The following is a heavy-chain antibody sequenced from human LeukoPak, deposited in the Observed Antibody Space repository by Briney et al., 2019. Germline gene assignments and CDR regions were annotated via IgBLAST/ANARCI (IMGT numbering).Heavy chain of an antibody. V-gene: IGHV3-48*03. CDR2: IRGSGDAV. J-gene: IGHJ4*02. CDR3: SRRGPPDFDS. CDR1: GFIFSSYD. Sequence: GGSLRFSCAASGFIFSSYDMNWVRQASGKGLEWISCIRGSGDAVYYADSVKGRFTISRDNAKNSLFLQMNSLRAEDTAVYYCSRRGPPDFDSWGQGTLVTVSS.